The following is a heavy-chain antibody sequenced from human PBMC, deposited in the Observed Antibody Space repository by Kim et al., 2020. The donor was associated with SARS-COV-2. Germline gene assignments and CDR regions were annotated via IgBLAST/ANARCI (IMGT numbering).Heavy chain of an antibody. CDR2: T. J-gene: IGHJ4*02. CDR3: AKVLGAAEIGY. D-gene: IGHD6-13*01. V-gene: IGHV3-23*01. Sequence: THDADAVKGRFTISRDNSKNTLYLQMNSLGADDTAIYYCAKVLGAAEIGYWGQGTLVTVSS.